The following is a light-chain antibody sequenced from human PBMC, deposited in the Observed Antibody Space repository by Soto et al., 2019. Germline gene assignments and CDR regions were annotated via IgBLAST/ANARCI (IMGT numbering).Light chain of an antibody. V-gene: IGKV3-20*01. CDR1: KSFSRSY. Sequence: EIVLTQSPDTLSLSQGESATLSCRASKSFSRSYIAWYQQKPGQAPRLLIYGASSRATGIADRFSGSGSGAGLAGTISSLEPEDFAVYYCQQYGSSYRTFGQGTKVDIK. J-gene: IGKJ1*01. CDR3: QQYGSSYRT. CDR2: GAS.